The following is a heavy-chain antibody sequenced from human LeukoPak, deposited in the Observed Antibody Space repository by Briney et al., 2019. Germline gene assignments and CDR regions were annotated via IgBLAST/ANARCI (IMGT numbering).Heavy chain of an antibody. D-gene: IGHD6-13*01. CDR2: IYSGGST. Sequence: TGGSLRPSCAASGFTVSSNYMSWVRQAPGKGLEWVSVIYSGGSTYYADSVKGRFTISRDNSKNTLYLQMNSLRAEDTAVYYCAKYDSSWYYWSFSDYWGQGTLVTVSS. J-gene: IGHJ4*02. CDR3: AKYDSSWYYWSFSDY. V-gene: IGHV3-53*01. CDR1: GFTVSSNY.